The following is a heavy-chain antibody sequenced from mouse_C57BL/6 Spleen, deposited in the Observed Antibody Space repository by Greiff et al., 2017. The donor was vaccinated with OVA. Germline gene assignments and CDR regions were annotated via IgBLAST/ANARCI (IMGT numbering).Heavy chain of an antibody. D-gene: IGHD4-1*01. V-gene: IGHV5-12*01. CDR3: ARGALNWDYAMDY. Sequence: EVQRVESGGGLVQPGGSLKLSCAASGFTFSDYYMYWVRQTPEKRLEWVAYISNGGGSTYYPDTVKGRFTISRDNAKNTLYLQMSRPKSEDTAMYYCARGALNWDYAMDYWGQGTSVTVSS. CDR2: ISNGGGST. J-gene: IGHJ4*01. CDR1: GFTFSDYY.